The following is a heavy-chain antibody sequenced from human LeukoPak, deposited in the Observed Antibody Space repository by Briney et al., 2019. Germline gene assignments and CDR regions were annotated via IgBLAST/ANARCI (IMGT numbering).Heavy chain of an antibody. CDR1: GGSFSSGSYY. Sequence: SETLSLTCTVSGGSFSSGSYYWSWIRQPPGKGLEWIGYIYYSASTSYNPSLKSRVTISVDTSNNQFSLKLSSVTAADTAVYYCARGSRGYSYGWGQGTLVTVSS. V-gene: IGHV4-61*01. CDR3: ARGSRGYSYG. CDR2: IYYSAST. D-gene: IGHD5-18*01. J-gene: IGHJ4*02.